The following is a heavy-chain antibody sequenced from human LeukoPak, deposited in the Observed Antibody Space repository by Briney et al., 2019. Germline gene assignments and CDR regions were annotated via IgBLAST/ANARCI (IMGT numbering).Heavy chain of an antibody. Sequence: SETLSLTCTVSGGSISSGSYYWSWIRQPAGKGLEWIGRIYTSGSTNYNPSLTSRVTISVDTSKNQFSLKLSSVTAADTAVYYCARVHDDFWSGRNGAFDIWGQGTMVTVSS. CDR2: IYTSGST. D-gene: IGHD3-3*01. CDR3: ARVHDDFWSGRNGAFDI. CDR1: GGSISSGSYY. V-gene: IGHV4-61*02. J-gene: IGHJ3*02.